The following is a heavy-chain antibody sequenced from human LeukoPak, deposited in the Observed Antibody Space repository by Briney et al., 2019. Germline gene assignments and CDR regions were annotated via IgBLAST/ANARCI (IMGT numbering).Heavy chain of an antibody. CDR1: GGSISSSSYY. CDR2: IYYSGST. J-gene: IGHJ4*02. V-gene: IGHV4-39*01. D-gene: IGHD2-2*02. CDR3: ARGYCSSTSCYTPIPYYFDY. Sequence: PSETLSLTCTVSGGSISSSSYYWGWIRQPPGKGLEWIGSIYYSGSTYYNPSLKSRVTISVDTSKNQFSLKLSSVTAADTAVYYCARGYCSSTSCYTPIPYYFDYWGQGTLVTVSS.